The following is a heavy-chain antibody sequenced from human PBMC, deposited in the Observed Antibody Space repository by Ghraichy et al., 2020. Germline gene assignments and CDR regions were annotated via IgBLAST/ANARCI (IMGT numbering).Heavy chain of an antibody. CDR2: IKHDGREQ. Sequence: GGSLRLSCAASGFTFSNYWMTWVRQAPGKGLEWVANIKHDGREQNYVGSVKGRFTISRDNTKNSLYLQMNSLSAEDTAVYYCAGSRWGTTPEYWGQGTLVTVS. CDR3: AGSRWGTTPEY. J-gene: IGHJ4*02. D-gene: IGHD3-16*01. V-gene: IGHV3-7*05. CDR1: GFTFSNYW.